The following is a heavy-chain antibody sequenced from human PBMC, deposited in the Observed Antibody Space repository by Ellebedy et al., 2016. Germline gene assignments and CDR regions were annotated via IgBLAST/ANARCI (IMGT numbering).Heavy chain of an antibody. D-gene: IGHD3-10*01. CDR3: ARVWFTMVRGVNSDWFDP. V-gene: IGHV1-69*04. CDR2: IIPILGIA. Sequence: SVKVSCXASGGTFSSYAISWVRQAPGQGLEWMGRIIPILGIANYAQKFQGRVTITADKSTSTAYMELRSLRSDDTAVYYCARVWFTMVRGVNSDWFDPWGQGTLVTVSS. J-gene: IGHJ5*02. CDR1: GGTFSSYA.